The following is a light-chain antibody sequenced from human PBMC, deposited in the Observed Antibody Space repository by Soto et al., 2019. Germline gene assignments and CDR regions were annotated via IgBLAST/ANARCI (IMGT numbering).Light chain of an antibody. J-gene: IGLJ1*01. CDR2: EVS. CDR1: SSDVGGYNY. V-gene: IGLV2-14*01. CDR3: SSFTSGSTL. Sequence: QPASKSGTPGQSITISCTGTSSDVGGYNYVSWYQQHPGKAPKLMIYEVSNRPSGVSNRFSGSKSGNTASLTISGLQAEDEADYYCSSFTSGSTLFGTGTKVTVL.